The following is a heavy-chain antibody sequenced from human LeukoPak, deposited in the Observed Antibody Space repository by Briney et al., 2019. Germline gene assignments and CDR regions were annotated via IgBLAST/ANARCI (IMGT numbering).Heavy chain of an antibody. V-gene: IGHV3-23*01. Sequence: GGSLRLSCAASGFTFSTYGMSWVRQAPGKGLEWVSAISGSGGSTYYADSVRGRFTITRDNSKNTLYLQMNSLRAEDTALYYCAKDPLGYCSSTSCYKDYWGQGTLVTVSS. J-gene: IGHJ4*02. D-gene: IGHD2-2*01. CDR2: ISGSGGST. CDR3: AKDPLGYCSSTSCYKDY. CDR1: GFTFSTYG.